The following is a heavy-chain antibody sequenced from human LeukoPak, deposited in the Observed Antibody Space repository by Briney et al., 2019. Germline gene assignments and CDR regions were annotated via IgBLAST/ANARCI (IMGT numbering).Heavy chain of an antibody. V-gene: IGHV4-34*01. CDR3: ARGRDTAMVSPFDY. D-gene: IGHD5-18*01. Sequence: SETLSLTCAVSGGSFSGYYWSWIRQPPGKGLEWIGEINHSGSTNYNPSIKSRVTISVDASKNQFSVKLSSVTAADTAVYYCARGRDTAMVSPFDYWGQGNLVTVSS. J-gene: IGHJ4*02. CDR2: INHSGST. CDR1: GGSFSGYY.